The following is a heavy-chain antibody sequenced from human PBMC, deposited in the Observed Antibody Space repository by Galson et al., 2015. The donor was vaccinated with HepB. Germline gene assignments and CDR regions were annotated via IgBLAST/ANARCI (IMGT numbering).Heavy chain of an antibody. CDR2: ISWNSGSI. J-gene: IGHJ4*02. V-gene: IGHV3-9*01. Sequence: SLRLSCAASGFTFDDYAMHWVRQAPGKGLEWVAGISWNSGSIGYADSVKGRFTISRDNAKNYLYLQMNSLRAEDTDLYYCARVLTGTTGVDYWGQGTLVTVSS. CDR3: ARVLTGTTGVDY. CDR1: GFTFDDYA. D-gene: IGHD1-7*01.